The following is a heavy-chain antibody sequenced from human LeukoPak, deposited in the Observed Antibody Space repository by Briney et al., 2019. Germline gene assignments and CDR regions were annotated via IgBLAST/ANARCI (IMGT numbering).Heavy chain of an antibody. CDR1: GGSFSGYY. CDR3: ASTYDSSGYHFDY. Sequence: PSETLSLTCAVYGGSFSGYYWSWIRQPPGKGLEWIGEINHSGSTNYNPSLKRRVTISVDTSKNQFSLKLSSVTAADTAVYYCASTYDSSGYHFDYWGQGTLVTVSS. V-gene: IGHV4-34*01. CDR2: INHSGST. D-gene: IGHD3-22*01. J-gene: IGHJ4*02.